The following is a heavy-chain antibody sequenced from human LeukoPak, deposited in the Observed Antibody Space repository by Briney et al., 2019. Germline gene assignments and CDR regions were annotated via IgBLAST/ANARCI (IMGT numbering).Heavy chain of an antibody. CDR1: GFTFSSYW. CDR2: IKEDGSEK. V-gene: IGHV3-7*01. CDR3: ASLPLGDTMVRGVIITGY. J-gene: IGHJ4*02. D-gene: IGHD3-10*01. Sequence: GGTLRLSCAASGFTFSSYWMSWVRQAPGKGLEWVANIKEDGSEKYYVDSVKGRFTISRDNAKNSLYLQMNSLRAEDTAVYYCASLPLGDTMVRGVIITGYWGQGTLVTVSS.